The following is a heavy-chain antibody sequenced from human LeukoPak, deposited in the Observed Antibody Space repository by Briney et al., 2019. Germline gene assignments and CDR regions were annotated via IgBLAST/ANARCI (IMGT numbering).Heavy chain of an antibody. V-gene: IGHV3-21*01. Sequence: GGSLRLSCAASGFTFSNYNMNWVRQAPGKGLEWVSSISSSSSYIYYADSVKGRFTISRDNAKNSLYLQMNSLRAEDTAVYYCARDWVSGWSRRSAFDIWGQGTMVTVSS. CDR2: ISSSSSYI. J-gene: IGHJ3*02. CDR3: ARDWVSGWSRRSAFDI. D-gene: IGHD6-19*01. CDR1: GFTFSNYN.